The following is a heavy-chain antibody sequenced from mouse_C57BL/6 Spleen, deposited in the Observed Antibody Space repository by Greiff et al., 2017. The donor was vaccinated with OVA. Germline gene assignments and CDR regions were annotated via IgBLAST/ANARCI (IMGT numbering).Heavy chain of an antibody. CDR3: ASGGPWYFDV. CDR1: GYAFSSYW. CDR2: IYPGDGDT. V-gene: IGHV1-80*01. Sequence: VQRVESGAELVKPGASVKISCKASGYAFSSYWMNWVKQRPGKGLEWIGQIYPGDGDTNYNGKFKGKATLTADKSSSTAYMQLSSLTSEDSAVYFCASGGPWYFDVWGTGTTVTVSS. J-gene: IGHJ1*03.